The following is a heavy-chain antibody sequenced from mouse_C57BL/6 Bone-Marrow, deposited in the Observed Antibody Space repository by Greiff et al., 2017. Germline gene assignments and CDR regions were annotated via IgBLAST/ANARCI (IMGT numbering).Heavy chain of an antibody. V-gene: IGHV1-81*01. Sequence: VQLQQSGAELARPGASVKLSCKASGYTFTSYGISWVKQRTGQGLEWIGEIYPRSGNTYYNEKFKGNATLTADKSSSTAYMELRSLTSEDSAVYFCARPHDYGSSPDYVDVWGTGTTVTVSS. CDR1: GYTFTSYG. J-gene: IGHJ1*03. D-gene: IGHD1-1*01. CDR2: IYPRSGNT. CDR3: ARPHDYGSSPDYVDV.